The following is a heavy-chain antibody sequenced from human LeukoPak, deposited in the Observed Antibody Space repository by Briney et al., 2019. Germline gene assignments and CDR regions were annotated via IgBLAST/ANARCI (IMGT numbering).Heavy chain of an antibody. Sequence: GGSLRLSCAASGFTFSSYWMHWVRQAPGKVLVWVSRISSDGSTTPYADSVKGRFTISRDNAKSTLYLQMNSLRAEDTALYYCARVTEYSTAGMRYWGQGTLVTVSS. CDR1: GFTFSSYW. D-gene: IGHD6-13*01. CDR2: ISSDGSTT. V-gene: IGHV3-74*01. CDR3: ARVTEYSTAGMRY. J-gene: IGHJ4*02.